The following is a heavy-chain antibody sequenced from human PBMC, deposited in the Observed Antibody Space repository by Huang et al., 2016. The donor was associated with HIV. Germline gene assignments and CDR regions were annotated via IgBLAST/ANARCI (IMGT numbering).Heavy chain of an antibody. D-gene: IGHD3-22*01. CDR3: ARAPYHYDSSGYPENAAFDI. CDR1: GVSISSPGNY. V-gene: IGHV4-30-4*01. J-gene: IGHJ3*02. Sequence: QVQLQESGPGLVKPSQTLSLTCAVSGVSISSPGNYWSWIRKPPGKGLEWSGYIYYSGSTYFSPSLKSRVTISVDTSKNQFSLKLTSVTAADTAVYYCARAPYHYDSSGYPENAAFDIWGQGTVVTVSS. CDR2: IYYSGST.